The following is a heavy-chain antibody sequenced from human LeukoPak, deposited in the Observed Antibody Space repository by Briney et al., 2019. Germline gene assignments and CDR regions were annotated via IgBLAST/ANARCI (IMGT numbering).Heavy chain of an antibody. CDR3: TRAPNIGSYWPLDY. J-gene: IGHJ4*02. D-gene: IGHD1-26*01. CDR1: GFNFHNYG. Sequence: GGSLRLSCAASGFNFHNYGMSWVRQAPGKGLEWVSGINWNGYSKGYVDSVRGRFTISRDDAKNSPHLQMNSLRAEDTALNFCTRAPNIGSYWPLDYWGPGTLVTVSS. V-gene: IGHV3-20*04. CDR2: INWNGYSK.